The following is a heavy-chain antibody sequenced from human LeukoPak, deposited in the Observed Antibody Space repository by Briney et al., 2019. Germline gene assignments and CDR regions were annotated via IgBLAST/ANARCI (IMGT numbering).Heavy chain of an antibody. V-gene: IGHV3-21*01. J-gene: IGHJ4*02. CDR2: ISSSSSYI. CDR3: ASTSIGGDGYNSLWYFDY. CDR1: GFTFSSYS. Sequence: GGSLRLSCAASGFTFSSYSMNWVRQAPGKGLEWVSSISSSSSYIYYADSVKGRFTISRDNAKNSLYLQMNSLRAEDTAVYYCASTSIGGDGYNSLWYFDYWGQGTLVTVSS. D-gene: IGHD5-24*01.